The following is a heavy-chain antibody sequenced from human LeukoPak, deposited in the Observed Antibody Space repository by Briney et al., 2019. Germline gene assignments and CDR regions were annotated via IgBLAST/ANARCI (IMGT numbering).Heavy chain of an antibody. CDR3: ARGGPLHNPRSYNWFDP. V-gene: IGHV3-48*01. D-gene: IGHD1-14*01. CDR2: ISSSSSTV. J-gene: IGHJ5*02. Sequence: PGGSLRLSCAVSGFTFNTYSMNWVRQAPGKGLEWVSYISSSSSTVYYADSVKGRFTISRDNAQNSLYLQMNSLRAEDTAVYHCARGGPLHNPRSYNWFDPWGQGTLVTVSS. CDR1: GFTFNTYS.